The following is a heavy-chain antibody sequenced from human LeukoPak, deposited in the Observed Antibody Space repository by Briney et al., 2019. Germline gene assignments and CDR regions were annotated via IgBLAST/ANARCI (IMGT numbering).Heavy chain of an antibody. CDR3: ARGSFGRSYGY. CDR2: IYHSGST. V-gene: IGHV4-30-2*01. CDR1: GGSISSGGYY. J-gene: IGHJ4*02. D-gene: IGHD1-26*01. Sequence: SETLSLTCTVSGGSISSGGYYWSWIRQPPGKGLEWIGYIYHSGSTYYNPSLKSRVTISVDRSKNQFSLKLSSVTAADTAVYYCARGSFGRSYGYWGQGTLVTVSS.